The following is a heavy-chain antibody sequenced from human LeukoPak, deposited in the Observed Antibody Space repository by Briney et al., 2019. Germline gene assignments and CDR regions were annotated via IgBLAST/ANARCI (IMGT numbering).Heavy chain of an antibody. V-gene: IGHV1-3*01. CDR1: GYTFTSYA. Sequence: GASVKVSCTASGYTFTSYAMHWVRQAPGQRLEWMGWINAGNGNTKYSQKFQGRVTITRDTSASTAYMELSSLRSEDTAAYYCARVAAAGIDDWFDPWGQGTLVTVSS. D-gene: IGHD6-13*01. J-gene: IGHJ5*02. CDR2: INAGNGNT. CDR3: ARVAAAGIDDWFDP.